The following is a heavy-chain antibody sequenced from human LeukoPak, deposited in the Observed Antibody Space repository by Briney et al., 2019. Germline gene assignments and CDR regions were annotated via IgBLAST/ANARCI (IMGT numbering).Heavy chain of an antibody. Sequence: NSSETLSLTCTVSGGSISSYYWSWIRQPAGKGLEWIGRIYTSGSTNYNASLKSRVSMSVDTSKNLFSLKLSSVTAADTAVFYCARENSGSYREFDYWGQGTLVTVSS. D-gene: IGHD1-26*01. CDR1: GGSISSYY. J-gene: IGHJ4*02. CDR2: IYTSGST. CDR3: ARENSGSYREFDY. V-gene: IGHV4-4*07.